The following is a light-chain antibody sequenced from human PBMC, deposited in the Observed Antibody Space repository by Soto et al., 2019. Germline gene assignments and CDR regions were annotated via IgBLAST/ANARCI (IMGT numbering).Light chain of an antibody. CDR2: SAS. J-gene: IGKJ4*01. CDR3: QQSYSTHA. V-gene: IGKV1-39*01. Sequence: DIQMTQSPSSLSASVGDRFTITCRASQSIIAYLNWYHQKPWKAPKRLIYSASTMQIGFPSSFSGSGSGTDFTLTISSLQPEDFATYNCQQSYSTHAFGGGTKVDIK. CDR1: QSIIAY.